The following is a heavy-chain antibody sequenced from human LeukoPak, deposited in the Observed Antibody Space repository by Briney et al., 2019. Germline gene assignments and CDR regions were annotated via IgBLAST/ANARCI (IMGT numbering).Heavy chain of an antibody. CDR3: ARLWSGYRPPDY. J-gene: IGHJ4*02. CDR2: IYYSGNT. CDR1: GGSISTYY. D-gene: IGHD3-3*01. Sequence: SETLSLTCTVSGGSISTYYWSWIRQPPGKGLEWIGYIYYSGNTNYNPSLKSRVAISVNTSKNQFSLRLSSLTAADTAVYYCARLWSGYRPPDYWGQGTLVTVSS. V-gene: IGHV4-59*08.